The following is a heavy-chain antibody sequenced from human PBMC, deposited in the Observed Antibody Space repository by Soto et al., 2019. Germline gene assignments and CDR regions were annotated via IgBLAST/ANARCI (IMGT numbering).Heavy chain of an antibody. D-gene: IGHD2-21*01. Sequence: QVQLVQSGAEVKKPGSSVKVSCKASGGTFGNNSVSWVRQAPGQGLEFMGRVIPTLGTANYARKFQGRVTLTADKXXXXXXXXXXXXRSADTAIYYCARTVSSFYYMDVWGDGTRVTV. CDR2: VIPTLGTA. V-gene: IGHV1-69*08. CDR1: GGTFGNNS. CDR3: ARTVSSFYYMDV. J-gene: IGHJ6*03.